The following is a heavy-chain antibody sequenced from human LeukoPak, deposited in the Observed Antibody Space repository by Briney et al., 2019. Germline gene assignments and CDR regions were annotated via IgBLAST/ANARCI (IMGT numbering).Heavy chain of an antibody. Sequence: KASQTLSLTCTVSGGSISSGGYYWSWIRQPPGKGLEWIGYIYHSGSTYYNPSLKSRVTISVDTSKNQFSLKLSSVTAADTAVYYCARDLAWGPKYYYDSSGYYPRGYYFDYWGQGTLVTVSS. J-gene: IGHJ4*02. V-gene: IGHV4-30-2*01. CDR1: GGSISSGGYY. CDR2: IYHSGST. CDR3: ARDLAWGPKYYYDSSGYYPRGYYFDY. D-gene: IGHD3-22*01.